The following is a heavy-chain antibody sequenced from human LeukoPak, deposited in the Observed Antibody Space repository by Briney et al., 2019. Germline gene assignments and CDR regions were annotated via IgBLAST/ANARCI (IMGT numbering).Heavy chain of an antibody. CDR2: ISGSGGST. CDR1: GFTFSSYA. Sequence: GGSLRLSCAASGFTFSSYAMSWVRQAPGKGLEWVSAISGSGGSTYYADSVKGRFTISRDNSKNTLYLQMNSLRAEDTAVYYCARVGSGSSYRPFDYWGQGTLVTVSS. CDR3: ARVGSGSSYRPFDY. V-gene: IGHV3-23*01. D-gene: IGHD3-10*01. J-gene: IGHJ4*02.